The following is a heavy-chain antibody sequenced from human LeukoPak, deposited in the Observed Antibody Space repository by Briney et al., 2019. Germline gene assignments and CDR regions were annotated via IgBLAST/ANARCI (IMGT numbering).Heavy chain of an antibody. CDR1: GFTLSSYE. CDR2: MSSDGTNE. D-gene: IGHD4-17*01. J-gene: IGHJ2*01. V-gene: IGHV3-30*04. CDR3: ARDQCDYGDFYWYVDL. Sequence: PGGSLRLSCAASGFTLSSYEMNWVRQAPGKGLEWVAVMSSDGTNEYYADSVKGRFTISRDNSKNTLFLHMNNLRTEDTAVYFCARDQCDYGDFYWYVDLWGRGTLVTVSS.